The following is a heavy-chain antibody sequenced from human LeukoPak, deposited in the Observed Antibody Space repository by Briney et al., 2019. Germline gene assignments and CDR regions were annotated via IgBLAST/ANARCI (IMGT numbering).Heavy chain of an antibody. Sequence: GGSLRLSCVGSGFSFGDFWMGWIRQAPGKGLEWVANTKPDEREKYYVDSVKGRFTISRDNAKNSLYLQMNSLRVDDTAVYYCTRDGEGASHYWGQGTLVTASS. CDR2: TKPDEREK. D-gene: IGHD3-10*01. CDR3: TRDGEGASHY. V-gene: IGHV3-7*03. J-gene: IGHJ4*02. CDR1: GFSFGDFW.